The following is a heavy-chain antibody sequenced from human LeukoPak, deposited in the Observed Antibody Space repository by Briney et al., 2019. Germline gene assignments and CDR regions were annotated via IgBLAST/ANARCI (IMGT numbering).Heavy chain of an antibody. CDR2: MNPNSGNT. Sequence: GASVKVSCKASGYTFTSYDINWVRQATGQGLEWMGWMNPNSGNTGYAQKFQGRVTMTEDTSTDTAYMELSSLRSEDTAVYYCATERRGSLSISWFDPWGQGTLVTVSS. D-gene: IGHD3-3*01. V-gene: IGHV1-8*01. CDR3: ATERRGSLSISWFDP. CDR1: GYTFTSYD. J-gene: IGHJ5*02.